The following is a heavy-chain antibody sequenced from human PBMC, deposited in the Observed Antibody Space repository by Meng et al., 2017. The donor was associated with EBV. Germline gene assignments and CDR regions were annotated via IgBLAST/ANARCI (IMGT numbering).Heavy chain of an antibody. V-gene: IGHV1-69*01. CDR2: LIPMVGAP. CDR3: ASESGRGFTPDY. Sequence: QVPVRKAGAEVKKPGSSGKVSCRTSGGTFRSDAVSWVRQAPGQGLEWMGGLIPMVGAPHYAQKFQGRVTIIADESTSTHSMELNSLRSEDTAMYYCASESGRGFTPDYWGQGTLVTVSS. J-gene: IGHJ4*02. D-gene: IGHD3-10*01. CDR1: GGTFRSDA.